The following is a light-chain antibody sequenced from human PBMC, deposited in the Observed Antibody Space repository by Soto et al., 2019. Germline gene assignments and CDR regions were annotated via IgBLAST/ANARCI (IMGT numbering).Light chain of an antibody. CDR2: AAS. CDR1: QSISSY. J-gene: IGKJ1*01. Sequence: DIQMTQSPSSLSASVGDRVTITCRASQSISSYLNWYQQKPGKAPKLLIYAASSFQSGVPSRFSGSGSGTDFTLTISSPQPEDFATYYCQQSYSTLWTFGQVTKVELK. CDR3: QQSYSTLWT. V-gene: IGKV1-39*01.